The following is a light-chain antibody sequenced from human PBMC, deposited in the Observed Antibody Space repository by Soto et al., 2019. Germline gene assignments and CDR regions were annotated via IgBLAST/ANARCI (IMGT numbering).Light chain of an antibody. CDR2: VGTGGIVG. CDR1: SGYSNYK. Sequence: QLVLTQPPSASASLGASVTLTCTLSSGYSNYKVDWYQQRPGKGPRFVMRVGTGGIVGSKGDGIPDRFSVLGSGLNRYLTIKKIQEEVEGDYPCGADPGRGSNFVPYVVFGGGTKLTVL. V-gene: IGLV9-49*01. J-gene: IGLJ2*01. CDR3: GADPGRGSNFVPYVV.